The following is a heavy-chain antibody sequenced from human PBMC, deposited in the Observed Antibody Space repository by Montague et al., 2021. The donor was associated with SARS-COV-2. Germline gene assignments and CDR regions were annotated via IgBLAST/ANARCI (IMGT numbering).Heavy chain of an antibody. V-gene: IGHV4-39*01. CDR1: GGSISSSSYY. J-gene: IGHJ6*02. CDR3: ARQPKRGITIFGVVTDYGMDV. Sequence: SETLSLTCTVSGGSISSSSYYWGWIRQPPGKGLEWIGYIYYSGSTYYNPSLKSRVTISVDTSKNQFSLKLSSVTAADTAVYYCARQPKRGITIFGVVTDYGMDVWGQGTTVTVSS. D-gene: IGHD3-3*01. CDR2: IYYSGST.